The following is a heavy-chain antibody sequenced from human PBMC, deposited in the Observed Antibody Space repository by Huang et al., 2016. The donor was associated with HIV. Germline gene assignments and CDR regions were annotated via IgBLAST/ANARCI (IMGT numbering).Heavy chain of an antibody. D-gene: IGHD5-12*01. CDR2: IGGLTGNV. Sequence: QVHLQQWGAGLVRPSETLSLTCAVFGGSLSGQYWTWIRQSPGRGLEWIVEIGGLTGNVCDKSSLMSRLTISVNTAKNQFSLNLTSVTAADTGLYYCGRTGGYDRERFYHFSTDMWSPGTAVSVSS. CDR3: GRTGGYDRERFYHFSTDM. CDR1: GGSLSGQY. V-gene: IGHV4-34*02. J-gene: IGHJ6*02.